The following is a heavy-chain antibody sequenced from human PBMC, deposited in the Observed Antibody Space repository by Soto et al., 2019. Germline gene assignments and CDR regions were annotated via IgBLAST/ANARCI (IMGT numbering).Heavy chain of an antibody. CDR2: INPSGGST. V-gene: IGHV1-46*01. D-gene: IGHD6-19*01. J-gene: IGHJ6*02. CDR1: GYTFTSYF. CDR3: ARVRVAGTEAYYYYGMDV. Sequence: ASVKVSCKASGYTFTSYFMHWVRQAPGQGLEWMGIINPSGGSTSYAQKFQGRVTMTRDTSTSTVYMELSSLRSEDTAVYHCARVRVAGTEAYYYYGMDVWGQGTTVTVSS.